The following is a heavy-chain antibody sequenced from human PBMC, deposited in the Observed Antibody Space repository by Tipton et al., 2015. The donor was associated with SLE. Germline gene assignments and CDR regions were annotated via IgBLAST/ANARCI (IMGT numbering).Heavy chain of an antibody. CDR2: INHSGST. CDR3: ARGLTGTMDWFDP. J-gene: IGHJ5*02. D-gene: IGHD1-7*01. CDR1: GGSFSGYY. V-gene: IGHV4-34*01. Sequence: TLSLTCAVYGGSFSGYYWSWIRQPPGKGLEWIGEINHSGSTNYNPSLKSRLRISVDTSKNQFSLKLSSVTAADTAVYYCARGLTGTMDWFDPWGQGTLVTVSS.